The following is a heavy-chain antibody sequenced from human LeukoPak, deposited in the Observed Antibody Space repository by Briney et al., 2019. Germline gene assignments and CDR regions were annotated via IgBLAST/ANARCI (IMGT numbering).Heavy chain of an antibody. V-gene: IGHV3-23*01. CDR1: GFTFSSYA. D-gene: IGHD3-22*01. CDR2: ISGSGGST. Sequence: GGSLRLSCAASGFTFSSYAMSWVRQTPGKGLEWVSAISGSGGSTYYADSVKGRFTISRDNSKNTLYLQMNSLRAEDTAVYYCAKVFPYYDSSGRYFDYWGQGTLVTVSS. CDR3: AKVFPYYDSSGRYFDY. J-gene: IGHJ4*02.